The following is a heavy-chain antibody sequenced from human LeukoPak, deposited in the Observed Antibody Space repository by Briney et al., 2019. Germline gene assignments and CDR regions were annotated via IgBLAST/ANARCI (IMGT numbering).Heavy chain of an antibody. Sequence: GGSLRLSCAASGFTFSSYAMSWVRQAPGKGLEWVSAISGSGGSTYYADSVKGRFTISRDNSKNTLYLQMNSLRAEDTAVYYCAKGFDYDSSGSPIDYWGQGTLVTVSS. CDR1: GFTFSSYA. D-gene: IGHD3-22*01. J-gene: IGHJ4*02. CDR2: ISGSGGST. CDR3: AKGFDYDSSGSPIDY. V-gene: IGHV3-23*01.